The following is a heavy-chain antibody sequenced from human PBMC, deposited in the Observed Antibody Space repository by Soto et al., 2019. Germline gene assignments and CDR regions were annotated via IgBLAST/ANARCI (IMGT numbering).Heavy chain of an antibody. CDR3: ARGHCSRTSCYTGGYYYYPMDV. CDR1: GFTLSAHT. D-gene: IGHD2-2*01. V-gene: IGHV3-21*01. J-gene: IGHJ6*02. CDR2: ISSDSRYI. Sequence: GGSLRLSCAASGFTLSAHTMNWVRQAPGKGLERVSSISSDSRYIYYADSVKGRFTISRDNARNSLDLQMNNLRAEDTAVYHCARGHCSRTSCYTGGYYYYPMDVWGQGTTVTVSS.